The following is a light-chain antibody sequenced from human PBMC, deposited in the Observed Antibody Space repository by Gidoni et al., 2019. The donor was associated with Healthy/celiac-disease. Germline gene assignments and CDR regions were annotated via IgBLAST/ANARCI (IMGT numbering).Light chain of an antibody. V-gene: IGKV3-20*01. Sequence: DIVLTQSPGTLSLSPGERATLSCRASQSVSSSYLAWYQQKPGQAPRLLIYGASSRATGIPDRFSGSGSGTDFTLTISRLDPEDFAVYYCQQYGSSPWTFGQXTKVEIK. CDR3: QQYGSSPWT. CDR2: GAS. CDR1: QSVSSSY. J-gene: IGKJ1*01.